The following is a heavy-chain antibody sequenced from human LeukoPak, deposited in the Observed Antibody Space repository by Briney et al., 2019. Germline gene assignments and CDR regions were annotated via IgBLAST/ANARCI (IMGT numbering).Heavy chain of an antibody. V-gene: IGHV4-59*08. Sequence: KPSETLSLTCTVSGGSISSYYWSWIRQPPGKGLEWIGYIYYSGSTNYNPSLKSRVTISVDTSKNQFSLKLSSVTAADTAVYYCARIPVWRNAFDIWGQGTMVTVSS. CDR2: IYYSGST. CDR1: GGSISSYY. CDR3: ARIPVWRNAFDI. D-gene: IGHD3-16*01. J-gene: IGHJ3*02.